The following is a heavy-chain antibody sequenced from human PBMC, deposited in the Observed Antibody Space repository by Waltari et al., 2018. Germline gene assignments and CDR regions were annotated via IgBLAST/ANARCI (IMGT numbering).Heavy chain of an antibody. J-gene: IGHJ4*02. Sequence: QLQLQESGPGLVKPSETLSLTCTVSGGSIRSSTYYWGWIRQAPGKGLEWIGSMYESGSIYYSPSLNSRVSLSGDTSKNQFSLQLSSVTAADTAVYYCARHGRVVDVVVVVAATLIDYWGQGTLVTVSS. D-gene: IGHD2-15*01. V-gene: IGHV4-39*01. CDR3: ARHGRVVDVVVVVAATLIDY. CDR2: MYESGSI. CDR1: GGSIRSSTYY.